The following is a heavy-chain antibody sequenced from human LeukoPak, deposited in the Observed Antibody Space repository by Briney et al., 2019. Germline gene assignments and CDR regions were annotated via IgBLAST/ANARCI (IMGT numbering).Heavy chain of an antibody. CDR1: GYTFTSYG. J-gene: IGHJ6*02. D-gene: IGHD2-2*01. CDR3: ARDRTSSGTYCSSTSCRNYYYGMDV. CDR2: ISAYNGNT. Sequence: ASVKVSCKASGYTFTSYGISWVRQAPGQGLEWMGWISAYNGNTNYAQKLQGRVTMTTDTSTSTAYTELRSLRSDDTAVYYCARDRTSSGTYCSSTSCRNYYYGMDVWGQGTTVTVSS. V-gene: IGHV1-18*01.